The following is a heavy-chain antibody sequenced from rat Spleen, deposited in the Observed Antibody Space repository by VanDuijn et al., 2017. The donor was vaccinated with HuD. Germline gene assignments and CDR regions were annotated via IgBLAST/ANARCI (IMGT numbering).Heavy chain of an antibody. CDR1: GFIFSDFG. D-gene: IGHD1-2*01. Sequence: EVQLVESGGGLVQPGRSLKLSCTASGFIFSDFGMHWIRQAPKKGLEWVASITNSGGSTYYRDSVKGRFTISRDNAKSTLYLQMDSLRSEDTATYYCTREGYSSSYVMDAWGQGASVTVSS. J-gene: IGHJ4*01. CDR2: ITNSGGST. CDR3: TREGYSSSYVMDA. V-gene: IGHV5-19*01.